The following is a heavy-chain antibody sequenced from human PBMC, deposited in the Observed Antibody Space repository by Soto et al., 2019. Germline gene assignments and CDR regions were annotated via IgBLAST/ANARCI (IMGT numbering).Heavy chain of an antibody. CDR3: ARVRIGDTAMVFDY. Sequence: AASVKVSCKASGYTFTGYYMHWVRQAPGQGLEWMGWINPNSGGTNYAQKFQGWVTMTRDTSTSTAYMELSRLRSDDTAVYYCARVRIGDTAMVFDYWGQGTLVTVSS. CDR2: INPNSGGT. J-gene: IGHJ4*02. V-gene: IGHV1-2*04. CDR1: GYTFTGYY. D-gene: IGHD5-18*01.